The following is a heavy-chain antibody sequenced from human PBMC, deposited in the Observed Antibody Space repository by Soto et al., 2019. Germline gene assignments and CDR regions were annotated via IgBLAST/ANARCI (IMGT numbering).Heavy chain of an antibody. Sequence: QVQLQESGRGLVKPSQTLSLTCTVSGGSISSGDYYWCWIRQPPGKGLEWIGSIFYSGNTHYNPALRSRLTISVDTSKNQFSLKLSSVTAADTAVYYCARASAYTATDFDYWGQGTLVTVSS. V-gene: IGHV4-30-4*01. D-gene: IGHD2-15*01. CDR1: GGSISSGDYY. CDR2: IFYSGNT. CDR3: ARASAYTATDFDY. J-gene: IGHJ4*02.